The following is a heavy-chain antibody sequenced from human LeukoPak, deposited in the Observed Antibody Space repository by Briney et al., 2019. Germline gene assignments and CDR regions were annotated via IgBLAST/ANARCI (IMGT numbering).Heavy chain of an antibody. D-gene: IGHD1-26*01. CDR1: GGTFSSYA. V-gene: IGHV1-69*04. CDR2: IIPILGIA. CDR3: ARDHSAFLSGSSDFDY. Sequence: GASVKVSCKASGGTFSSYAISWVRQAPGQGLEWMGRIIPILGIANYAQKFQGRVTITADKSTSTAYMELSSLRSEDTAVYYCARDHSAFLSGSSDFDYWGQGTLVTVSS. J-gene: IGHJ4*02.